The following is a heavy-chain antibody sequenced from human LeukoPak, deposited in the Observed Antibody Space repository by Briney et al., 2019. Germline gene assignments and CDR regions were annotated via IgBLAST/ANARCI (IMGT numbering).Heavy chain of an antibody. CDR1: GGSISSTNYY. V-gene: IGHV4-39*01. D-gene: IGHD3-22*01. Sequence: PSETLSLTCTVSGGSISSTNYYWDWIRQPPGKGLGWIGSIYYSGSTYYNPSLKSRLTISVDTSKNQFSLRLSSVTAADTAVYYCSTQYYDSSGYYLVHWGQGTLLTVSS. CDR2: IYYSGST. J-gene: IGHJ4*02. CDR3: STQYYDSSGYYLVH.